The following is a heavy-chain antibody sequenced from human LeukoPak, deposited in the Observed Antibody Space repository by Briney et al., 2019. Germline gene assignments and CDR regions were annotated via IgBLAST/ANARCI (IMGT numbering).Heavy chain of an antibody. Sequence: PSETLSLTCAVYGGSFSGYYWSWIRQPPGKGLEWIGEINHSGSTNYNPSLKSRVTISVDTSKNQFSLKLSSVTAADTAVYYCARARGYQLLCGLDAFDIWGQGTMVTVSS. CDR3: ARARGYQLLCGLDAFDI. D-gene: IGHD2-2*01. V-gene: IGHV4-34*01. CDR1: GGSFSGYY. CDR2: INHSGST. J-gene: IGHJ3*02.